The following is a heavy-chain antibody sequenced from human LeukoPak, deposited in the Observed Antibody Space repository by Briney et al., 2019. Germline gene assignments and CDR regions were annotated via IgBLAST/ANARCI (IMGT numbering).Heavy chain of an antibody. V-gene: IGHV4-59*01. CDR3: ARGSSGWDNWFDP. Sequence: PSETLSLTCTVSGGSISSYYWSWIRQPPGKGLEWIGYIYYSGSTNYNPSLKSRVTISVDTSKNQFSLKLSSVTAADTAVYYCARGSSGWDNWFDPWGQGTLVTVSS. J-gene: IGHJ5*02. D-gene: IGHD6-19*01. CDR1: GGSISSYY. CDR2: IYYSGST.